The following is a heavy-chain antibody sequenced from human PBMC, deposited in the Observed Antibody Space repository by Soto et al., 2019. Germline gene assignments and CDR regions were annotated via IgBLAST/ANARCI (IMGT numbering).Heavy chain of an antibody. Sequence: QVQLQQWGAGLLKPSETLSLTCVVYGGSFSGYYWSWIRQSPGKGLEWIGGINHRGSTNYNPSLDSRVTRSVDTSKNQFSLNLQSLTAPDTAMYYCARDGFCTSTTCRVGNWFDPWGQGTLVTVSS. CDR3: ARDGFCTSTTCRVGNWFDP. CDR1: GGSFSGYY. V-gene: IGHV4-34*01. CDR2: INHRGST. J-gene: IGHJ5*02. D-gene: IGHD2-2*01.